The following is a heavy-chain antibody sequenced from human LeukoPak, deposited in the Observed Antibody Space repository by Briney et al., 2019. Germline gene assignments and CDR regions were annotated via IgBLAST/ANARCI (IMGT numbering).Heavy chain of an antibody. CDR3: ARDSGLYGDYEH. J-gene: IGHJ4*02. V-gene: IGHV1-2*02. CDR1: GYTFSDYY. D-gene: IGHD4-17*01. CDR2: ITPNSGGT. Sequence: ASVKVSCKASGYTFSDYYIHWVRQAPGQGLEWMGWITPNSGGTNYAQKFQGRVTMTRDTSISTAYMELSRLRSDDTAVYYCARDSGLYGDYEHWGQGTLVTVSS.